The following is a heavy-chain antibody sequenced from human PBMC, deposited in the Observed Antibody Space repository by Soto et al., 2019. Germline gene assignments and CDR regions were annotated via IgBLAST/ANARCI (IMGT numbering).Heavy chain of an antibody. V-gene: IGHV1-69*01. D-gene: IGHD1-1*01. CDR1: GGTFSTYA. J-gene: IGHJ3*02. CDR2: IIPIFGTT. Sequence: QVQLEQSGAEMKKPGSSVKVSCKASGGTFSTYAISWVRQAPGQGLEWVGGIIPIFGTTNYAQKFQGRVTITADESTTTAYMELSSLRSEDTAVYYCARPPYPWNDERHALHIWGQGTLVTVFS. CDR3: ARPPYPWNDERHALHI.